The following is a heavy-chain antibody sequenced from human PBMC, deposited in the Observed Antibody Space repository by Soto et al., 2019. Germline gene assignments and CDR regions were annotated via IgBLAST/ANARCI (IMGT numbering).Heavy chain of an antibody. Sequence: GESLKISGKGSGYSLTSYWIGWVRQMTGKGLECMGIIYPGDSDTRYSPSFQGQVTISADKSISTAYLQWSSLKASDTAMYYCAGGGVRGVITRTRDYYGMDVWGQGTTVTVSS. J-gene: IGHJ6*02. CDR1: GYSLTSYW. CDR2: IYPGDSDT. CDR3: AGGGVRGVITRTRDYYGMDV. D-gene: IGHD3-10*01. V-gene: IGHV5-51*01.